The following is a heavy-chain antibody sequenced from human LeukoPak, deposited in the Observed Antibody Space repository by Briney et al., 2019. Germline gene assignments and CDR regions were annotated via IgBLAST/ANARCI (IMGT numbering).Heavy chain of an antibody. J-gene: IGHJ6*02. V-gene: IGHV3-23*01. CDR3: AKDVPVYWSSTSCYSYYYGMDV. Sequence: GGSLRLSCAASGFTFSSYAMSWVRQAPGKGLEWVSAISGSGGSTYYADSVKGRFTISRDNSKNTLYLQMNSLRAEDTAVYYCAKDVPVYWSSTSCYSYYYGMDVWGQGTTVTVSS. CDR1: GFTFSSYA. D-gene: IGHD2-2*01. CDR2: ISGSGGST.